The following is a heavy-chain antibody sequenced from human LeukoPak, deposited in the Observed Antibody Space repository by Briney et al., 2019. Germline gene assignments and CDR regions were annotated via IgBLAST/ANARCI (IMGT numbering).Heavy chain of an antibody. D-gene: IGHD2/OR15-2a*01. CDR1: SGSISSSYYY. CDR3: VRHAPHEDGNKRGFDY. CDR2: ISHSGST. V-gene: IGHV4-39*01. J-gene: IGHJ4*02. Sequence: SETLSLTCTVSSGSISSSYYYWAWFRQPPGKGLEWIASISHSGSTYYNPSLQSRVTISVDTSKNHFYLMLNSVSAADTAVYHCVRHAPHEDGNKRGFDYWGQGTLVTVSS.